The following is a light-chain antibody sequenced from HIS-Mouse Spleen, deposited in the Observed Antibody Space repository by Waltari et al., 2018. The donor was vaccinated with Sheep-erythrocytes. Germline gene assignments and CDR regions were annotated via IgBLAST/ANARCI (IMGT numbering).Light chain of an antibody. CDR1: KSGDKY. CDR3: QAWDSSTVV. CDR2: QDS. Sequence: SYELTQPPSVSVSPGQTASITCSGDKSGDKYACWYQQKPGQSTVLVIYQDSKRPSGIPGRFSGSNSGNTDTLTISGTQAMDEADYYCQAWDSSTVVFGGGTKLTVL. J-gene: IGLJ2*01. V-gene: IGLV3-1*01.